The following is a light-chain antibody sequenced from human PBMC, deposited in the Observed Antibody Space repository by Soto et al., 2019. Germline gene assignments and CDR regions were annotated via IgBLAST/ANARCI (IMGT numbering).Light chain of an antibody. CDR3: EQTYSTPVT. V-gene: IGKV1-39*01. CDR1: QKINNY. J-gene: IGKJ5*01. CDR2: GAF. Sequence: DIQMTQSPSSLSASVGDRVTVTCRTSQKINNYLNWYQQKPGKAPKLLIYGAFSVQSGVPLRFSGSGSGTEFTLAISSLQPEDFAIYYCEQTYSTPVTFGQGTRREIK.